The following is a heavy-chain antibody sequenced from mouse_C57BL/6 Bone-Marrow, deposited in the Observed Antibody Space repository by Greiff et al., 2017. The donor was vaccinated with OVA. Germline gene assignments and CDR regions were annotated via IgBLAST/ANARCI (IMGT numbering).Heavy chain of an antibody. V-gene: IGHV7-4*01. CDR3: VKADGNHTAGRALDY. D-gene: IGHD2-1*01. J-gene: IGHJ4*01. CDR2: IRNKANGYTT. CDR1: GFTFTDYY. Sequence: EVKLVESGGGLVQPGASLRLSCAASGFTFTDYYMSWVRQPPGKAPEWLALIRNKANGYTTEYTASVKGRFTISRDNSQNIHYLQMNTRRAEDSATYYCVKADGNHTAGRALDYWGQGTSVTVSS.